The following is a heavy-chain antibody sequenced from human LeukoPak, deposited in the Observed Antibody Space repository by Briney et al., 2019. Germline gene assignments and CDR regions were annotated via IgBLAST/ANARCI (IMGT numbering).Heavy chain of an antibody. J-gene: IGHJ4*02. CDR2: IYSGGST. CDR3: ARVASGSYYYPFDY. D-gene: IGHD1-26*01. Sequence: GGSLRLSCAASGFTVSSNYMSWVRQAPGKGLEWVSVIYSGGSTYYADSVKGRFTISRDNSNNTLYLQMNSLRAEDTAVYYCARVASGSYYYPFDYWGQGTLVTVSS. CDR1: GFTVSSNY. V-gene: IGHV3-53*01.